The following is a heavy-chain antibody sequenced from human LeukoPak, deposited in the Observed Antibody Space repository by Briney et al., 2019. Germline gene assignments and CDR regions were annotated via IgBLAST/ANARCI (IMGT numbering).Heavy chain of an antibody. CDR1: GFGFSSYA. Sequence: VGSLRLSCAASGFGFSSYAMNWVRQAPGKGLEWVSLISGSGSNTYYADSVKGRFTISRDNSKNTLYLQMNSLRVEDTAVYYCATSTAAAGTDWGQGTLVTVSS. CDR2: ISGSGSNT. J-gene: IGHJ4*02. CDR3: ATSTAAAGTD. V-gene: IGHV3-23*01. D-gene: IGHD6-13*01.